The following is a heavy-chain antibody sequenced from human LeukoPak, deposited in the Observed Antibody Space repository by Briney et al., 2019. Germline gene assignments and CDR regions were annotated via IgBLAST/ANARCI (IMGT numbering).Heavy chain of an antibody. Sequence: SETLSLTCTVSGGSISSYYWSWIRQPPGKGLEWIGSIYHSGSTYYNPSLKSRVTISVDTSKNQFSLKLSSVTAADTAVYYCARDRPRYYFDYWGQGTLVTVSS. J-gene: IGHJ4*02. CDR3: ARDRPRYYFDY. CDR1: GGSISSYY. V-gene: IGHV4-38-2*02. CDR2: IYHSGST.